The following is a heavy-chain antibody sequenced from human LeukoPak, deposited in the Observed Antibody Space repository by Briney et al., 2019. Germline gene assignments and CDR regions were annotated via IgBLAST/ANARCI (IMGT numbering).Heavy chain of an antibody. V-gene: IGHV1-8*01. CDR3: ARDPEDTANFDY. D-gene: IGHD5-18*01. Sequence: VRQAXXXGLXXRGLMNPNSGKTGYAQKFQGRVTMTRNTSISTAYMELSSLRSEDTAVYYCARDPEDTANFDYWGQGTLVTVSS. CDR2: MNPNSGKT. J-gene: IGHJ4*02.